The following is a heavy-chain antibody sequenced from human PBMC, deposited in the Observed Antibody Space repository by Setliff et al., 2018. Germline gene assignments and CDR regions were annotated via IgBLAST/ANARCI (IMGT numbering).Heavy chain of an antibody. CDR3: ARGFRGVVGLYYYYFMDV. CDR2: ISVYNGYI. D-gene: IGHD3-10*01. CDR1: GYTFTSSG. Sequence: GASVKVSCKASGYTFTSSGISWVRQAPGQGLEWMGWISVYNGYIVYAQKLQGRVTMTTDTSTSTAYMEMSSLRADDTALYYCARGFRGVVGLYYYYFMDVWGKGTTVTVSS. V-gene: IGHV1-18*01. J-gene: IGHJ6*03.